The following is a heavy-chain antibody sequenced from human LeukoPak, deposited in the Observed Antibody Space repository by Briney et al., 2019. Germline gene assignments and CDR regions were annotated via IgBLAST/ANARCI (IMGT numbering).Heavy chain of an antibody. Sequence: ASVRVSCTASGRTFTSYAISWVGHAPAQGLEWMGRIIPIFGTANYAQKFQGRVTITTDESTSTAYMELSSLRSEDTAVYYCARSAYSKNVQYYYYYMDVWGKGTTVTVAS. CDR2: IIPIFGTA. D-gene: IGHD4-11*01. J-gene: IGHJ6*03. V-gene: IGHV1-69*05. CDR3: ARSAYSKNVQYYYYYMDV. CDR1: GRTFTSYA.